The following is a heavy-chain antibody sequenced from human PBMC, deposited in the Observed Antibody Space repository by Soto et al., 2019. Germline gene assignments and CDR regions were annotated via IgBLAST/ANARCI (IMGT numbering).Heavy chain of an antibody. V-gene: IGHV3-30-3*01. CDR1: GFTFSSYA. J-gene: IGHJ4*02. D-gene: IGHD3-10*01. CDR3: ARVFSGPYDY. CDR2: ISYDGSNK. Sequence: TGGSLRLSCAASGFTFSSYAMHWVRQAPGKGLEWVAVISYDGSNKYYADSVKGRFTISRDNSKNTLYLQMNSLRAEDTAVYYCARVFSGPYDYWGQGTLVTVSS.